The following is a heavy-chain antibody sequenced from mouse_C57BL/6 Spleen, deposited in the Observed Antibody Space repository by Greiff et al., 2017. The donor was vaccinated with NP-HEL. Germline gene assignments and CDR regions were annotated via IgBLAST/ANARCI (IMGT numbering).Heavy chain of an antibody. V-gene: IGHV1-26*01. CDR1: GYTFTDYY. CDR2: INPNNGGT. CDR3: ARMRYYYGSSHYAMDY. D-gene: IGHD1-1*01. J-gene: IGHJ4*01. Sequence: VQLQQSGPELVKPGASVKISCKASGYTFTDYYMNWVKQSHGKSLEWIGDINPNNGGTSYNQKFKGKATLTVDKSSSTAYMELRSLTSEDSAVYYCARMRYYYGSSHYAMDYWGQGTSVTVSS.